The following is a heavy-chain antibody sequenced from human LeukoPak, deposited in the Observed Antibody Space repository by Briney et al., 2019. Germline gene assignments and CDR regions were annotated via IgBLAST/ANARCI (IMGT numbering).Heavy chain of an antibody. Sequence: ASVKVSYKAFGYTFTSYYMHWVRQAPGQGLEWMGVINPSGGSTSYAQKFQGRVTMTRDTSTSTVYMNLSSLRSEDTAVYYCARGGETQRSPGSLYWGQGTLVIVSS. CDR3: ARGGETQRSPGSLY. CDR2: INPSGGST. V-gene: IGHV1-46*01. CDR1: GYTFTSYY. D-gene: IGHD5-24*01. J-gene: IGHJ4*02.